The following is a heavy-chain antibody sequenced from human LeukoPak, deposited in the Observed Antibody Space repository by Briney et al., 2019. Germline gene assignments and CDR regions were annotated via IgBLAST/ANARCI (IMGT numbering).Heavy chain of an antibody. V-gene: IGHV3-48*01. J-gene: IGHJ4*02. D-gene: IGHD6-6*01. CDR2: ISSSSSTI. Sequence: QPGRSLRFSCAASGFTFSSYAMHWVRQAPGKGLEWVSYISSSSSTIYYADSVRGRFTISRDNAKNSLYLQMNSLRAEDTAVYYCVSNWASIAFDYWGQGTLVTVSS. CDR1: GFTFSSYA. CDR3: VSNWASIAFDY.